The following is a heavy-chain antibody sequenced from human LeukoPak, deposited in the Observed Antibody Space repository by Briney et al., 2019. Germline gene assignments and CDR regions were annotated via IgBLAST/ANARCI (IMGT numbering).Heavy chain of an antibody. D-gene: IGHD1-14*01. Sequence: ASVKVSCKASGYTFTGYYMHWVRQAPGQGLEWMGWINPNSGGTNYAQKFQGRVTMTRDTSISTAYMELSRLRSDDTAVYYCAREDRTLISGTEIRAHDYWGQGTLVTVSS. CDR1: GYTFTGYY. V-gene: IGHV1-2*02. CDR3: AREDRTLISGTEIRAHDY. J-gene: IGHJ4*02. CDR2: INPNSGGT.